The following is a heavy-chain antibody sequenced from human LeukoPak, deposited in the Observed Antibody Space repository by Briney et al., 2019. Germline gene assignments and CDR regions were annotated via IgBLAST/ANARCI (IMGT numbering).Heavy chain of an antibody. CDR1: GASISTYY. V-gene: IGHV4-59*01. Sequence: SETLSLTCTVSGASISTYYWSWIRQPPGKGLEWIGSIYHSGTTNYNPSLKSRVTISEDTSKNQFSLKLSSVTAADTAVYYCAGAQIYYVILIVYSYNWLGPWGQGTLV. CDR2: IYHSGTT. CDR3: AGAQIYYVILIVYSYNWLGP. D-gene: IGHD3-9*01. J-gene: IGHJ5*02.